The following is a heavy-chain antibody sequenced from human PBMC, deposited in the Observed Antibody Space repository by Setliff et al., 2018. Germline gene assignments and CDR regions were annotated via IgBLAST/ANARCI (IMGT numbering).Heavy chain of an antibody. CDR2: IRYDGSNK. D-gene: IGHD3-10*01. CDR3: ARGIHLGGYFDY. J-gene: IGHJ4*02. CDR1: GFTFSSYG. Sequence: GGSLRLSCAASGFTFSSYGMHWVRQAPGKGLEWVAFIRYDGSNKYYVDSVKGRFTISRDNAKNSLYLQMNSLRAEDTAVYYCARGIHLGGYFDYWARERWSPSPQ. V-gene: IGHV3-30*02.